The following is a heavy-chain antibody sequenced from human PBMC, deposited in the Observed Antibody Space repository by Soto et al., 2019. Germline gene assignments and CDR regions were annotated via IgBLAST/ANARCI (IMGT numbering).Heavy chain of an antibody. J-gene: IGHJ4*02. V-gene: IGHV5-10-1*01. CDR2: IDPSDSQT. Sequence: ESLKISCKGSGYSFAGYWITWVRQKPGKGLEWMGRIDPSDSQTYYSPSFRGHVTISVTKSITTVFLQWSSLRASDTAMYYCARQIYDSDTGPNFQYYFDSWGQGTLVTVS. D-gene: IGHD3-22*01. CDR1: GYSFAGYW. CDR3: ARQIYDSDTGPNFQYYFDS.